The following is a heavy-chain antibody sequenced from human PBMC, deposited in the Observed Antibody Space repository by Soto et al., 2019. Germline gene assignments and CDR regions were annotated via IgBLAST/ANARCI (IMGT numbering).Heavy chain of an antibody. Sequence: QVQLVESGGGVVQPGRSLRLSCAASGFTFSSYGMHWVRQAPGKGLEWVAVIWSDGSNKYYAASVKGRCTISSDNFKTKLYLQMKSVRAEYTAVYYGARADGGYSYGYVPHDYYYGMDVWGQGTTVTFSS. CDR3: ARADGGYSYGYVPHDYYYGMDV. CDR1: GFTFSSYG. D-gene: IGHD5-18*01. CDR2: IWSDGSNK. V-gene: IGHV3-33*01. J-gene: IGHJ6*02.